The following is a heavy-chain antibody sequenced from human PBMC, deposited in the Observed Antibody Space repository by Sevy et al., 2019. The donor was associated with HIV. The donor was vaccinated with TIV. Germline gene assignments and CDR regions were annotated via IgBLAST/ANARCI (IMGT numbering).Heavy chain of an antibody. CDR2: ISGSGGDT. D-gene: IGHD3-22*01. CDR1: GFTFSTYA. J-gene: IGHJ6*02. Sequence: GGSLRLSCAASGFTFSTYAMSWVRQAPGKGLEWVSVISGSGGDTYYADSVKGRFTISRDNSKNTLFLQMNGLRAEDTAVYYCAKDAYYYDSSGYSMSQWYYGMDVWGQGTTVTVSS. V-gene: IGHV3-23*01. CDR3: AKDAYYYDSSGYSMSQWYYGMDV.